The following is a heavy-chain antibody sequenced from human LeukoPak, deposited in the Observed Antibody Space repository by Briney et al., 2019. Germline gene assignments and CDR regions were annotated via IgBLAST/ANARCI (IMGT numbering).Heavy chain of an antibody. CDR3: ATSVYYYGSGSPHFFDY. Sequence: PRGSLRLSCAASGSTFSSYAISWVRQAPGKGLEWVSAISGSGGSTYYADSVKGRFTISRDNSKNTLYLQMNSLRAEDTAVYYCATSVYYYGSGSPHFFDYWGQGTLVTVSS. CDR1: GSTFSSYA. J-gene: IGHJ4*02. V-gene: IGHV3-23*01. CDR2: ISGSGGST. D-gene: IGHD3-10*01.